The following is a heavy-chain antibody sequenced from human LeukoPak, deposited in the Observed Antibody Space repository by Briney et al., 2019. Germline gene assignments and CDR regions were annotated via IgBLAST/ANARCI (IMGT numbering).Heavy chain of an antibody. D-gene: IGHD2-15*01. Sequence: PGGSLRLSCAASGFTFSSYSMHWVRQAPGKGLVWVSRINTDMSSTIYTDSVKGRFTISRDNAKNTLYLQMNSLRAEDTAVYYCARDLSHCSGGSCYYAHFDYWGLGTLVTVSS. CDR1: GFTFSSYS. J-gene: IGHJ4*02. CDR2: INTDMSST. V-gene: IGHV3-74*01. CDR3: ARDLSHCSGGSCYYAHFDY.